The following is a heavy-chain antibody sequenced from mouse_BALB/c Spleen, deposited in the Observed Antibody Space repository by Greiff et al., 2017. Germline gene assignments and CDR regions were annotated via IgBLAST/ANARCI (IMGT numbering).Heavy chain of an antibody. CDR1: GFTFSSFG. CDR2: ISSGSSTI. CDR3: ARDWLRWYFDV. D-gene: IGHD2-2*01. Sequence: DVMLVESGGGLVQPGGSRKLSCAASGFTFSSFGMHWVRQAPEKGLEWVAYISSGSSTIYYADTVKGRFTISRDNPKNTLFLQMTSLRSEDTAMYYCARDWLRWYFDVWGAGTTVTVSS. V-gene: IGHV5-17*02. J-gene: IGHJ1*01.